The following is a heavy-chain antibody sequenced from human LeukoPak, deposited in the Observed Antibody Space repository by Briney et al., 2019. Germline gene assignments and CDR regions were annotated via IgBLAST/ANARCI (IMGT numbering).Heavy chain of an antibody. Sequence: SETLSLTCAVYGGSFSGYYWSWIRQPPGKGLEWIGYIYYSGSTNYNPSLKSRVTISVDTSKNQFSLKLSSVTAAGTAVYYCARLDRTTYYDFWSGYDDAFDIWGQGTMVTVSS. CDR1: GGSFSGYY. D-gene: IGHD3-3*01. CDR3: ARLDRTTYYDFWSGYDDAFDI. CDR2: IYYSGST. V-gene: IGHV4-59*01. J-gene: IGHJ3*02.